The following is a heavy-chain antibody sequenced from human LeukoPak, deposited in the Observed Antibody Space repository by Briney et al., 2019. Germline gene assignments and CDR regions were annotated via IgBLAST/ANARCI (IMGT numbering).Heavy chain of an antibody. CDR2: IGTAGDP. Sequence: GGSLRLSCAASGFTFSSHDMHWVRQATGEGLEWVSAIGTAGDPYYPGSVKGRFTISRENAKNSLYLQMNSLRAGDTAVYYCARAVPDILTGSGAFDIWGQGTMVTVSS. D-gene: IGHD3-9*01. V-gene: IGHV3-13*05. J-gene: IGHJ3*02. CDR1: GFTFSSHD. CDR3: ARAVPDILTGSGAFDI.